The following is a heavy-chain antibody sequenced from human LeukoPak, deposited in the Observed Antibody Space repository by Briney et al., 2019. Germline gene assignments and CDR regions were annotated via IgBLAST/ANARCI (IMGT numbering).Heavy chain of an antibody. CDR2: IIPIFGIA. J-gene: IGHJ4*02. CDR1: GGTFSSYA. D-gene: IGHD4-23*01. Sequence: SVKVSCKASGGTFSSYAISWVRQAPGQGLEWMGRIIPIFGIANYAQKLQGRVTITADKSTSTAYMELSSLRSEDTAVYYCARDYGGNPIFDYWGQRTLVTVSS. V-gene: IGHV1-69*04. CDR3: ARDYGGNPIFDY.